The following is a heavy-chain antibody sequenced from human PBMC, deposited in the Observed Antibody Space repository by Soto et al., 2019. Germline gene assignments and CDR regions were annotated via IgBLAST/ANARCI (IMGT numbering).Heavy chain of an antibody. CDR1: GGTFSSYA. Sequence: QVQLVQSGAEVKKPGSSVKVSCKASGGTFSSYAISWVRQAPGQGLEWMGGIIPIFGTANYAQKFQGRVTITGDESTRLAYMELSSLRSEDTAVYYCSRSGYSSSWFFFWFDPRGQGTLVTVSS. CDR2: IIPIFGTA. D-gene: IGHD6-13*01. V-gene: IGHV1-69*01. CDR3: SRSGYSSSWFFFWFDP. J-gene: IGHJ5*02.